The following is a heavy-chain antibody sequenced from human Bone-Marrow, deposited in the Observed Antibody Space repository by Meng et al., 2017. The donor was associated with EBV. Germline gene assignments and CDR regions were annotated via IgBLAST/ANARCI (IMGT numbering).Heavy chain of an antibody. D-gene: IGHD3-10*01. V-gene: IGHV1-69*01. J-gene: IGHJ4*02. CDR1: GGPFRNYA. Sequence: QGTFVESGAEVWKPGASVKVSCKTSGGPFRNYAVSWVRQAPGQGLEWLGGFLPTLGAPNYAQKFHGRVTITADESTSTHYMDLSSLRSDDTAVYYCASESGRGYTPDYWGQGTLVTVSS. CDR3: ASESGRGYTPDY. CDR2: FLPTLGAP.